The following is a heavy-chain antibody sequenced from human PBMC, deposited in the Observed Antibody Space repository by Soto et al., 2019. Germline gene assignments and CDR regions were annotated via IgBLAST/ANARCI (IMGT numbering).Heavy chain of an antibody. CDR3: AGARRSTYNSFCGC. V-gene: IGHV1-69*13. Sequence: GASVKVSCKFSGGTFNTFFMTWVRQAPGQGLEWMGGILPVFHAPNYAEKFKDRVTITADESTTTVYMELTSLTSDDTALYFCAGARRSTYNSFCGCWGPGSWGTV. CDR1: GGTFNTFF. D-gene: IGHD3-22*01. CDR2: ILPVFHAP. J-gene: IGHJ1*01.